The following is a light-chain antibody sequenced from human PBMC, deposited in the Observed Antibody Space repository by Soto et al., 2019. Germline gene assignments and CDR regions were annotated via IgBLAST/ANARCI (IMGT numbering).Light chain of an antibody. V-gene: IGKV1-6*01. J-gene: IGKJ4*01. CDR2: AAS. Sequence: AIQMTQSPSSLSASVGDRVTITCRASQGIGNDLAWYQQKPGKAPKLLIYAASSLHSGVPSRFSGSGSGTDFTLTISSLQPEDFATYYCLQDYSYLTFGGGTKVELK. CDR1: QGIGND. CDR3: LQDYSYLT.